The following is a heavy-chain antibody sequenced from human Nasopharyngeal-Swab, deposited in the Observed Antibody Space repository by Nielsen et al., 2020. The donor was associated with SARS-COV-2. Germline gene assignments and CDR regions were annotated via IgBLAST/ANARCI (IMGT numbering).Heavy chain of an antibody. D-gene: IGHD7-27*01. V-gene: IGHV3-11*01. J-gene: IGHJ6*02. Sequence: GESLKISCAASGFTFSDYYMSWIRQAPGKGLEWVSYIRSSGSTIYYADSVKGRFTISRDNAKNSLYLQMNSLRAEDTAVYYCARDLSGDGEYYYYGMDVWGQGTTVTVSS. CDR1: GFTFSDYY. CDR3: ARDLSGDGEYYYYGMDV. CDR2: IRSSGSTI.